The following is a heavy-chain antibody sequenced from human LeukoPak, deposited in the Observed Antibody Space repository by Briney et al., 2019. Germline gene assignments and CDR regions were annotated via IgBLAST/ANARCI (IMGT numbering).Heavy chain of an antibody. J-gene: IGHJ4*02. V-gene: IGHV3-30*02. CDR2: IQYDGTNK. CDR1: GFIFTSYG. Sequence: GGSLSLSCAASGFIFTSYGMHWVRQAPGKGLEWVAFIQYDGTNKYYADSVKGRFTISRDNSKNTLYLEMNSMRADDTSLYYCVKDIRRGDNYGYDQFAYWGQGTLVTVSS. D-gene: IGHD5-18*01. CDR3: VKDIRRGDNYGYDQFAY.